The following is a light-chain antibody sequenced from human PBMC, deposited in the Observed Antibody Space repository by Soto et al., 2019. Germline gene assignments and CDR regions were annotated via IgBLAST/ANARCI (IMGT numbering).Light chain of an antibody. J-gene: IGKJ1*01. CDR3: MQAVYTRT. CDR2: LGS. CDR1: QNLLHIDGYNY. V-gene: IGKV2-28*01. Sequence: ESVVTQSPRSLSVTPGEPASISCRSSQNLLHIDGYNYLDWYLQKPGQSPQLLIFLGSYRASGVPDRFSGSGSGTDFTLRISRVEAEDVGVYYCMQAVYTRTFGPGTKVDIK.